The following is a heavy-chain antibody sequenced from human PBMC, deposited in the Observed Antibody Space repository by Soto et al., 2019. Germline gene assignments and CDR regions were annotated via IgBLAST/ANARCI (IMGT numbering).Heavy chain of an antibody. CDR3: ARGAHNYYGSGSYPGFDY. V-gene: IGHV4-31*03. CDR2: IYYSGST. D-gene: IGHD3-10*01. Sequence: QVQLQESGPGLVKPSQTLSLTCTVSGGSISSGGYYWSWIRQHPGKGLEWIGYIYYSGSTYYNPSLKSRVTISVDTSKTQFSLKLGSVTAADTAVYYCARGAHNYYGSGSYPGFDYWGQGTLVTVSS. J-gene: IGHJ4*02. CDR1: GGSISSGGYY.